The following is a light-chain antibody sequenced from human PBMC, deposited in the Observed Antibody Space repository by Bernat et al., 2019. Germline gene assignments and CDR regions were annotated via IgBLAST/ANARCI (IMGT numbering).Light chain of an antibody. CDR1: RSLNSNY. CDR3: HQYGSLPFT. J-gene: IGKJ2*01. V-gene: IGKV3-20*01. Sequence: DTLLTQSPGTLSLSPGERATLSCRASRSLNSNYLAWFQHKPGQSPRLLIYGASSRASAVPERFTGSGSETDFTLTLDRLEPEDSAVYYCHQYGSLPFTFGQGTKLEIQ. CDR2: GAS.